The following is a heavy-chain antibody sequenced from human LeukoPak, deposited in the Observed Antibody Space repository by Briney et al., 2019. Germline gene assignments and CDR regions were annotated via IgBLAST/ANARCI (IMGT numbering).Heavy chain of an antibody. J-gene: IGHJ4*02. CDR2: MDPNSGNT. D-gene: IGHD6-19*01. Sequence: ASVKVSCKASGYTFTSYDVNWVRQATGQVLELMGWMDPNSGNTGYAQKFQGRVTMTRNTSISTAYMELSSLRSEDTAVYYCARGYKPGYSSGWSIFDYWGQGTLVTVSS. V-gene: IGHV1-8*01. CDR3: ARGYKPGYSSGWSIFDY. CDR1: GYTFTSYD.